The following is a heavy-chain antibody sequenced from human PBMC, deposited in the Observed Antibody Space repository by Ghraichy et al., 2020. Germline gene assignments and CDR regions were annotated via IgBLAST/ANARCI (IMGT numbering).Heavy chain of an antibody. V-gene: IGHV4-34*01. CDR1: GGSFSGYY. CDR2: INHSGST. J-gene: IGHJ5*02. Sequence: SETLSLTCAVYGGSFSGYYWSWIRQPPGKGLEWIGEINHSGSTVYNPSLKSRVTISVHTSKNQFSLKLSSVTAADTAVYYCARGRRRDGYNYWFDPWGQGTLVTVSS. D-gene: IGHD5-24*01. CDR3: ARGRRRDGYNYWFDP.